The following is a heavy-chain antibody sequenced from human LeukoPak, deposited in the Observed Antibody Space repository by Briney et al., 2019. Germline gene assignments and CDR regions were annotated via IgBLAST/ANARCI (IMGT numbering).Heavy chain of an antibody. J-gene: IGHJ4*02. CDR3: ARVGSQQLAEFDY. V-gene: IGHV4-39*07. D-gene: IGHD6-13*01. CDR1: GGSITITNYY. Sequence: SETLSLTCTVSGGSITITNYYWGWIRQPPGKGLEWIGSIYYSGSTNYNPSLKSRVTISVDTSKNQFSLKLSSVTAADTAVYYCARVGSQQLAEFDYWGQGTLVTVSS. CDR2: IYYSGST.